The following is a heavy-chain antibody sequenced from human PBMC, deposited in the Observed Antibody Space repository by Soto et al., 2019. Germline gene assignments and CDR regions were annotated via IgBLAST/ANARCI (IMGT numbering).Heavy chain of an antibody. V-gene: IGHV1-69*01. CDR1: GGTFSSYA. CDR3: ALSYYYGSGGPLLYYFDY. CDR2: IIPIFGTA. J-gene: IGHJ4*02. Sequence: QVQLVQSGAEVKKPGSSVKVSCKASGGTFSSYAISWVRQAPGQGIEWMGGIIPIFGTANYAQKFQGRVTITADESTSTAYMELSSLRSEDTAVYYCALSYYYGSGGPLLYYFDYWGQGTLVTVSS. D-gene: IGHD3-10*01.